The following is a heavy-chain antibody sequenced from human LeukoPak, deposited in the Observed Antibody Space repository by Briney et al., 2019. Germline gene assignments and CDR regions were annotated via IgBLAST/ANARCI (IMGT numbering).Heavy chain of an antibody. Sequence: SETLSLTCTVPGGSISSYYRSWIRQPPGKGLEWIGYIYYSGSTNYNPSLKSRVTISVDTSKNQFSLKLSSVTAADTAVYYCARDTLTYYYDSSGYEVYYYYGMDVWGQGTTVTVSS. D-gene: IGHD3-22*01. CDR2: IYYSGST. CDR3: ARDTLTYYYDSSGYEVYYYYGMDV. CDR1: GGSISSYY. V-gene: IGHV4-59*01. J-gene: IGHJ6*02.